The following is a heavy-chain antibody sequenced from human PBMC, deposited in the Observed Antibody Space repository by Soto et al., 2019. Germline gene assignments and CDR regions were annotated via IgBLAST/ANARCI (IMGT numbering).Heavy chain of an antibody. CDR3: ARAPNGVFSPPFDY. CDR2: IKQDGSEK. Sequence: PGGSLRLSCAASGFTFSSFWMSWVRQAPGKGLEWVANIKQDGSEKYYVDSVRGRFTISRDNAKISLYLQMNSLRAEDTAVYYCARAPNGVFSPPFDYWGQGTLVTVSS. D-gene: IGHD2-8*01. CDR1: GFTFSSFW. J-gene: IGHJ4*02. V-gene: IGHV3-7*01.